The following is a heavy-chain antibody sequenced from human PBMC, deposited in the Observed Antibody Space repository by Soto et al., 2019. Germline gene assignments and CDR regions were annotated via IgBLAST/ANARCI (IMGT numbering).Heavy chain of an antibody. CDR1: GYTLTELS. CDR2: FDPEDGET. Sequence: ASVKVSCKVSGYTLTELSMHWVRQAPGKGLEWMGGFDPEDGETIYAQKFQGRVTMTEDTSTDTVYMELSSLRSEDTAVYYCATTIYSGYDFRQNGMDFWGQGTTVTVSS. J-gene: IGHJ6*02. V-gene: IGHV1-24*01. CDR3: ATTIYSGYDFRQNGMDF. D-gene: IGHD5-12*01.